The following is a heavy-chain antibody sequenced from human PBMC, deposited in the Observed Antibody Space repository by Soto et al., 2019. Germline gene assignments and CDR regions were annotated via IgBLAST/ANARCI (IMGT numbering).Heavy chain of an antibody. Sequence: QVQLVESGGGVVQPGRSLRLSCAASGFTFSSYAMHWVRQAPGKGLEWVAVISYDGSNKYYADSVKGRFTISRDNSKNTLYLQMNSLRAKDTAVYYCAREYYYGSGSYWDYYYGMDVWGQGTTVTVSS. J-gene: IGHJ6*02. V-gene: IGHV3-30-3*01. CDR2: ISYDGSNK. CDR1: GFTFSSYA. D-gene: IGHD3-10*01. CDR3: AREYYYGSGSYWDYYYGMDV.